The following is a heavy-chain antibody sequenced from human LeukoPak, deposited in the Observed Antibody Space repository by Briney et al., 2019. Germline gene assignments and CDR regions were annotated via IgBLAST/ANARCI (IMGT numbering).Heavy chain of an antibody. J-gene: IGHJ5*02. CDR1: GFTFSSYA. V-gene: IGHV3-23*01. CDR3: AKARVFDDYGDFRQFDP. D-gene: IGHD4-17*01. Sequence: PGGSLRLSCAASGFTFSSYAMSWVRQAPGKGLEWVSAISGSGGSTYYADSVKGRFTISRDNSKNTLYLQMNSLRAEDTAVYYCAKARVFDDYGDFRQFDPWGQGTLVTVSS. CDR2: ISGSGGST.